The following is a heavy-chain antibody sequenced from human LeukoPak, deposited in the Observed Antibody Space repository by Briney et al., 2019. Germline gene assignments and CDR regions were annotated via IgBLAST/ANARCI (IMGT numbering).Heavy chain of an antibody. CDR3: ARRNSSGWYSAFDI. CDR1: GFTFSSYA. J-gene: IGHJ3*02. CDR2: IIPIFGTA. V-gene: IGHV1-69*01. D-gene: IGHD6-19*01. Sequence: GGSLRLSCAASGFTFSSYAISWVRQAPGRGLEWMGGIIPIFGTANYAQKFQGRVTITADESTSTAYMELSSLRSEDTAVYYCARRNSSGWYSAFDIWGQGTMVTVSS.